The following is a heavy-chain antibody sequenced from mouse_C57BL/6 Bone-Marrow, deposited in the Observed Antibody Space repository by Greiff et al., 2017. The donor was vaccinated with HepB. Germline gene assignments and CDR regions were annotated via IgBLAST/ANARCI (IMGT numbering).Heavy chain of an antibody. D-gene: IGHD2-2*01. Sequence: EVKLQQSGPVLVKPGASVKMSCKASGYTFTDYYMNWVKQSHGKSLEWIGVINPYNGGTSYNQKFKGKATLTVDKSASTAYMELNSLTSEDSAVYYCARGVTTGYYFDYWGQGTTLTVSS. CDR1: GYTFTDYY. V-gene: IGHV1-19*01. J-gene: IGHJ2*01. CDR2: INPYNGGT. CDR3: ARGVTTGYYFDY.